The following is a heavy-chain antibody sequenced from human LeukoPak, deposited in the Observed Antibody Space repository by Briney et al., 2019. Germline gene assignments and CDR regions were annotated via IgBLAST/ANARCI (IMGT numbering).Heavy chain of an antibody. J-gene: IGHJ4*02. D-gene: IGHD3-3*01. V-gene: IGHV1-2*02. CDR2: INPNSGGT. Sequence: SVKVSCKSSGYTFTGYYMHWVRQAPAQGLEWVGWINPNSGGTNYAQKVQGRVSMTRDTSIGTDYMELSMLGSDDTAVDYCARDSSFGVVIPFDYWGQGTLVTVSS. CDR3: ARDSSFGVVIPFDY. CDR1: GYTFTGYY.